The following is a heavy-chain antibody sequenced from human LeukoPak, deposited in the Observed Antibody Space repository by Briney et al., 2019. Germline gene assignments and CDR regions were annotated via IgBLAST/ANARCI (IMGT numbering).Heavy chain of an antibody. D-gene: IGHD3-10*01. CDR1: GFTFRNYV. V-gene: IGHV3-30-3*01. J-gene: IGHJ4*02. CDR3: AREGYYGSGSPPSLYFDY. Sequence: GGSLRLSCAASGFTFRNYVIHWVRQAPGKGLEWVAVTSSDLNVKLYADSVKGRFTISRDNSGSTLYLQMNSLRPEDTAIYYCAREGYYGSGSPPSLYFDYWGQGTLVTVSS. CDR2: TSSDLNVK.